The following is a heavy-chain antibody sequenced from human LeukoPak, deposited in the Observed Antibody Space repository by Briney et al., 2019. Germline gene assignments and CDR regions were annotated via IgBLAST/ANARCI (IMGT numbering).Heavy chain of an antibody. V-gene: IGHV1-2*02. CDR1: GYTFTGYY. CDR2: INPNSGGI. J-gene: IGHJ5*02. Sequence: GASVKVSCKASGYTFTGYYMHWVRQAPGQGLEWMGWINPNSGGINYAQKFQGRVTMTRDTSISTAYMELSRLRSDDTAVYYCARDQDSSGYYRSWFDPWGQGTLVTVSS. CDR3: ARDQDSSGYYRSWFDP. D-gene: IGHD3-22*01.